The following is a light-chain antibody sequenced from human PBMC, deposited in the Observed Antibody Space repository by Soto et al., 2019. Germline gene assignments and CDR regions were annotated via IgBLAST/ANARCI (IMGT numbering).Light chain of an antibody. CDR1: QGIGSW. Sequence: DIQMTQSPSFVSAFVGDRVTITCRTSQGIGSWLAWYQQKPGKAPKLLIYAASTLQSGVPSRFSGSRSGTDFTLTISSLQPEDFATYYCQQGESFPLTFGGATKVEMK. V-gene: IGKV1-12*01. CDR3: QQGESFPLT. J-gene: IGKJ4*01. CDR2: AAS.